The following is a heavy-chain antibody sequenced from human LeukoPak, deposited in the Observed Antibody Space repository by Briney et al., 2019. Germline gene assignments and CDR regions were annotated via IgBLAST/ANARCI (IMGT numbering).Heavy chain of an antibody. Sequence: GASVKVSCKTSGYTFSNHGISWVRQAPGQGLELMGWISGYNGNTNYVQKFRGRITMTTDTSTSTAYLQLRSLSSDDTALYYCARDLSLGRHDDGEPFDSWGQGTLVTVSS. V-gene: IGHV1-18*01. CDR1: GYTFSNHG. CDR3: ARDLSLGRHDDGEPFDS. J-gene: IGHJ4*02. CDR2: ISGYNGNT. D-gene: IGHD4-17*01.